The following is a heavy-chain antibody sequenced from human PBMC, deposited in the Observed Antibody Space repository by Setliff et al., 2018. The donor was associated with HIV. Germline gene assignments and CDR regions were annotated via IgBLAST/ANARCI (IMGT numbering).Heavy chain of an antibody. CDR2: ITSSSSHI. Sequence: GGPLRLSCAASGFTFSSYRMHWVRQAPGKGLEWVSSITSSSSHIYYADSVKGRFTISRDNAKNSLYLQMNSLRVEDTAVYYCARGTPYPPPLTGTIDAFDIWGQGTMVTVSS. J-gene: IGHJ3*02. V-gene: IGHV3-21*01. CDR3: ARGTPYPPPLTGTIDAFDI. D-gene: IGHD1-20*01. CDR1: GFTFSSYR.